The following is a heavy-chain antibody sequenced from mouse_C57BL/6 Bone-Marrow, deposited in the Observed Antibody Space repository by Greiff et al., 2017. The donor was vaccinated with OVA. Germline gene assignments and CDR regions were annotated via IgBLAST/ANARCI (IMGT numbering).Heavy chain of an antibody. Sequence: QVQLQQSGAELVRPGTSVKVSCKASGYAFTNYLIEWVKQRPGQGLEWIGVINPGSGGTNYNEKFKGKATLTADKSSSTAYMQLSSLTSEDSAVYFCAREDVTPYAMDYWGQGTSVTVSS. J-gene: IGHJ4*01. CDR3: AREDVTPYAMDY. CDR2: INPGSGGT. V-gene: IGHV1-54*01. CDR1: GYAFTNYL. D-gene: IGHD2-12*01.